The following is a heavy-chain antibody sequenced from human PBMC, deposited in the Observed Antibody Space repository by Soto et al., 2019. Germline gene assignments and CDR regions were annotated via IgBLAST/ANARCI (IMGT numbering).Heavy chain of an antibody. CDR3: ARFSYFDSRGYYYPIFDY. Sequence: SETLSLTXTVSGGSISRYYWTWIRQPPGKGLECIGYIYYSGTTNYNPSLKSRVTISVDTSENQFSLKLSSVTVADTAVYYCARFSYFDSRGYYYPIFDYWGQGTLVTVSS. V-gene: IGHV4-59*01. CDR1: GGSISRYY. D-gene: IGHD3-22*01. CDR2: IYYSGTT. J-gene: IGHJ4*02.